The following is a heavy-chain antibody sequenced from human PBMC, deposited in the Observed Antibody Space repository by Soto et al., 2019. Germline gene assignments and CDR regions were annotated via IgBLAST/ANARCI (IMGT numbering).Heavy chain of an antibody. CDR1: GFTFRNYA. CDR2: ISDTGSSH. CDR3: AKDRGGDCPDNSCYFGADS. D-gene: IGHD2-2*01. J-gene: IGHJ4*02. V-gene: IGHV3-30-3*01. Sequence: PGGSLRLSCEASGFTFRNYAIHWVRQAPGKGLECVAVISDTGSSHYYAASVEGRFTSSRENSKNTLSLHMDRLTVEDTAVYYCAKDRGGDCPDNSCYFGADSWGQGT.